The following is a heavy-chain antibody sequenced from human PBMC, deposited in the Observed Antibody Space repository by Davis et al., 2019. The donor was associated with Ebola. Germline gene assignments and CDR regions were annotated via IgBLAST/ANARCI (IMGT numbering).Heavy chain of an antibody. CDR1: GGSFSGYY. Sequence: MPSETLSLTCAVYGGSFSGYYWSWICQPPEKGLEWIGYIYYSGSTYYNPSLKSRVTISVDTSKNQFSLKLSSVTAADTAVYYCARFVRAYCGGDCYTLDYYGMDVWGQGTTVTVSS. D-gene: IGHD2-21*01. V-gene: IGHV4-34*01. CDR2: IYYSGST. CDR3: ARFVRAYCGGDCYTLDYYGMDV. J-gene: IGHJ6*02.